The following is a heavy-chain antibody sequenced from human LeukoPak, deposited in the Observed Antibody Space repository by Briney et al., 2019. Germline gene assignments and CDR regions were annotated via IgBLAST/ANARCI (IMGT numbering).Heavy chain of an antibody. CDR3: SRRNNGSPRGFDP. V-gene: IGHV1-8*01. Sequence: ASVKVSCKASGYTFSSYDINWVRQATGQGLEWMGWMNPNSGNTGYAQKFQGSVTMTRNTSISTAYMELSSLRSEDTAGYYCSRRNNGSPRGFDPWGPGTLVPGSS. J-gene: IGHJ5*02. CDR1: GYTFSSYD. D-gene: IGHD1/OR15-1a*01. CDR2: MNPNSGNT.